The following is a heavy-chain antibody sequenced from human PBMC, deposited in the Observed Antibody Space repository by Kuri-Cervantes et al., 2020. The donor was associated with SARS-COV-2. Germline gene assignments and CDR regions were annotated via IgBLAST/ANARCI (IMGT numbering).Heavy chain of an antibody. CDR3: AGEPQGYSGYDYFDY. V-gene: IGHV3-15*01. D-gene: IGHD5-12*01. CDR2: IKSKGSGGTR. CDR1: GFPFTDAW. Sequence: LSLTCAASGFPFTDAWMNWVRQAPGKGLEWVGRIKSKGSGGTRDYAAPVKGRFSISRDDSKTTVYLQMNSLRAEDTAVYYCAGEPQGYSGYDYFDYWGQGTLVTVSS. J-gene: IGHJ4*02.